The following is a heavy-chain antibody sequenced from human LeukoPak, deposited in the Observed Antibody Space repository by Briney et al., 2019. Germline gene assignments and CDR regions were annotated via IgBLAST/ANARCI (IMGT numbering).Heavy chain of an antibody. CDR1: GFTFSNYW. CDR2: IKQDGTQK. V-gene: IGHV3-7*05. D-gene: IGHD2-21*02. J-gene: IGHJ3*02. CDR3: ARDCGSDCSQAFDI. Sequence: GGSLRLSCATSGFTFSNYWMSWVRQAPGKGLEWVADIKQDGTQKYYVDSVEGRFTISRDNAKNSLYLQMNSLRVEDTAVYYCARDCGSDCSQAFDIWGQGTMVTVSS.